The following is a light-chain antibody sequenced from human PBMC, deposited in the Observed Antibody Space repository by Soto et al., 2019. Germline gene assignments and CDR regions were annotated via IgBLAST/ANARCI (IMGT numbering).Light chain of an antibody. CDR3: QPYDSGLSGYV. V-gene: IGLV1-40*01. CDR1: SSNIGAGYD. CDR2: GNS. Sequence: QSVLTQPPSVSGAPGQRVTISCTGSSSNIGAGYDVHWYQQLPGTAPKLLIYGNSNRPSGVPDRFSGSKSGTSASLAITGLQAEDEANYYCQPYDSGLSGYVFGTGTKLPAL. J-gene: IGLJ1*01.